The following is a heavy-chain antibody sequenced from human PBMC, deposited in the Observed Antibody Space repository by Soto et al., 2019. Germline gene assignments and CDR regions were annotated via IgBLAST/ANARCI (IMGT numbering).Heavy chain of an antibody. CDR2: IDPIDSHT. V-gene: IGHV5-10-1*01. J-gene: IGHJ4*02. Sequence: ESLKISCNGSGYGFAGYWITWVRQKPWKGLEWMGRIDPIDSHTYYSPSFRGHVTISVTKSITTVFLQWSSLRASDTAMYYCARHIYDSDTGPHFQYYFDYWGQGTTVIVSA. D-gene: IGHD3-22*01. CDR1: GYGFAGYW. CDR3: ARHIYDSDTGPHFQYYFDY.